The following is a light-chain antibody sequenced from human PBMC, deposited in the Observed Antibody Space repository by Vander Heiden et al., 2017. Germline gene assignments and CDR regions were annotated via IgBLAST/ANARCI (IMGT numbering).Light chain of an antibody. Sequence: DIQMTQSPSSLSASVGNRVTITCRASQFISSYLNWYQQKPGKAPKLLIYAASSLQSGVKSRFSGSGYGTDFTLTISSLQPEDFATYYCQGRNSNHPRFTFGPGTKVDI. J-gene: IGKJ3*01. V-gene: IGKV1-39*01. CDR1: QFISSY. CDR2: AAS. CDR3: QGRNSNHPRFT.